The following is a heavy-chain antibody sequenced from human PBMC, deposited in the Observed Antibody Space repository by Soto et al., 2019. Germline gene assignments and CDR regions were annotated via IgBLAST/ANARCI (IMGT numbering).Heavy chain of an antibody. CDR3: ARGTGYSSGWYGYDFDY. Sequence: SETLSLTCTVSGGSISSYYWSWIRQPPGKGLEWIGYIYYSGSTNYNPSLKSRVTISVDRSKNQFSLKLSSVTAADTAVYYCARGTGYSSGWYGYDFDYWGQGTLVTVSS. CDR1: GGSISSYY. V-gene: IGHV4-59*12. CDR2: IYYSGST. J-gene: IGHJ4*02. D-gene: IGHD6-19*01.